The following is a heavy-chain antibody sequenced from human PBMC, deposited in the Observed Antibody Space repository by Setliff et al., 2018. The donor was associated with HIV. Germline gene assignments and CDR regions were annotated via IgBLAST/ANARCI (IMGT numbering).Heavy chain of an antibody. D-gene: IGHD3-9*01. Sequence: PSETLSLTCPVSGDSTSSYYWSWIRQPPGKGLEWIGSIYFTGSSDNNPSLKSRVTLSVDTPKNQFSLKLSSVTAADTAVYYCASHQHNFTGYYYYYYYMAVWGRGTMVTVSS. J-gene: IGHJ6*03. V-gene: IGHV4-59*08. CDR1: GDSTSSYY. CDR2: IYFTGSS. CDR3: ASHQHNFTGYYYYYYYMAV.